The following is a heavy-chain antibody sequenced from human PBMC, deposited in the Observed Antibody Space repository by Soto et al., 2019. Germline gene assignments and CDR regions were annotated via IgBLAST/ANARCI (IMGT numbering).Heavy chain of an antibody. D-gene: IGHD3-10*01. J-gene: IGHJ4*02. Sequence: QITLRESGPTLVKPTQTLTLTCTLSGFSLSSNGMGVGWFRQPPVQALEWLALSYLDEDRQYSPSLQSRLTIPKDTSNNQVVRTMPNMEPVDTATSDCAHRGDGADEGVFDYWGQGTLVTVSS. V-gene: IGHV2-5*02. CDR2: SYLDEDR. CDR3: AHRGDGADEGVFDY. CDR1: GFSLSSNGMG.